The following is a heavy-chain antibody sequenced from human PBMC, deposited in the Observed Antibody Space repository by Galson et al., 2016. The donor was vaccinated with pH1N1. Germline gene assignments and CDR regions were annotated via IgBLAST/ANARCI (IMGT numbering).Heavy chain of an antibody. Sequence: SVKVSCKASGYTFTDYDINWVRQGTGQGLEWMGWMNPNNDNTGYAQKFQGRVTMTRNTSISTVYMELSSPRSEDTAVYYCARGGYCSGGSCYDVFDYWGQGTLVTVS. V-gene: IGHV1-8*01. CDR3: ARGGYCSGGSCYDVFDY. CDR1: GYTFTDYD. D-gene: IGHD2-15*01. CDR2: MNPNNDNT. J-gene: IGHJ4*02.